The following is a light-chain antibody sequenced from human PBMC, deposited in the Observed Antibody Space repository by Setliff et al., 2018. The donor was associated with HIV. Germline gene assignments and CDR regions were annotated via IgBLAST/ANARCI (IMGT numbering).Light chain of an antibody. J-gene: IGLJ1*01. CDR2: EVT. V-gene: IGLV2-23*02. Sequence: QSVLAQPASVFRSPGQSITISCTGTSSDVGTYNLVSWYQLPPGKAPQLIIYEVTKRPSGVSSRFSGSKSGNTAALTISGLRAEDEGDYYCCSYARGTTYVFGTGTKVTVL. CDR1: SSDVGTYNL. CDR3: CSYARGTTYV.